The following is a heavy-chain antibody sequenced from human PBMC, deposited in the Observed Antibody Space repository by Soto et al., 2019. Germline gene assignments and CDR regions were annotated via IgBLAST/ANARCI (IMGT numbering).Heavy chain of an antibody. J-gene: IGHJ4*02. V-gene: IGHV3-23*01. CDR1: GFTFSSYA. CDR3: AKSIPGVRFDWLLYPVFDY. CDR2: ISGSGGST. Sequence: GGSLRLSCAASGFTFSSYAMSWVRQAPGKGLEWVSAISGSGGSTYYADSVKGRFTISRDNSKNTLYLQMNSLRAEDTAVYYCAKSIPGVRFDWLLYPVFDYWGQGTLVTVSS. D-gene: IGHD3-9*01.